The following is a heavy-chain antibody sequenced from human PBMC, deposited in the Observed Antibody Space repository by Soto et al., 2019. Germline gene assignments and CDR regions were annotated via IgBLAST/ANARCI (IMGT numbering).Heavy chain of an antibody. D-gene: IGHD3-10*01. CDR3: ARDLHPSMVRGVIY. CDR1: GFTFSSYS. V-gene: IGHV3-21*01. J-gene: IGHJ4*02. CDR2: ISSSSSYI. Sequence: EVQLVESGGGLVKPGGSLRLSCAASGFTFSSYSMNWVRQAPGKGLEWVSSISSSSSYIYYADSVKGRFTISRDNAKNSRYLQMNSLRAEDTAVYYCARDLHPSMVRGVIYWGQGTLVTVSS.